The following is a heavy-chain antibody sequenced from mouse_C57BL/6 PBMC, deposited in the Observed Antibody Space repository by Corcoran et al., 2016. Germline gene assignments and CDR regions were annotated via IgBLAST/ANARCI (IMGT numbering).Heavy chain of an antibody. CDR3: ARSRYYGRHYYAMDY. CDR2: IYPRDGST. Sequence: QVPLQQSGPELVKPGASVKLSCKASGYTFTSYDINWVKQRPGQGLEWSGWIYPRDGSTKYNEKFKGKATLTVDTSSSTAYMESHSLTSEDYAVYFCARSRYYGRHYYAMDYWGQGTSVTVSA. V-gene: IGHV1-85*01. D-gene: IGHD1-1*01. CDR1: GYTFTSYD. J-gene: IGHJ4*01.